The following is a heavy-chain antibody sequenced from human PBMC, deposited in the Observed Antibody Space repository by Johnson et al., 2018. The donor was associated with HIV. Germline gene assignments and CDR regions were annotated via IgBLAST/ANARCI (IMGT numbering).Heavy chain of an antibody. D-gene: IGHD2-15*01. CDR3: TTEWWSYAFDI. CDR1: GFTFSNAW. CDR2: IKSKPDGGPT. V-gene: IGHV3-15*01. Sequence: VQLVESGGGLVKPGGSLRLSCAASGFTFSNAWMSWVRQAPGKGLEWVGRIKSKPDGGPTDYSAPVKGRFTSSRDDSKNTLYLQMNSLKTEDTAVYYCTTEWWSYAFDIWGQGTMVTVSS. J-gene: IGHJ3*02.